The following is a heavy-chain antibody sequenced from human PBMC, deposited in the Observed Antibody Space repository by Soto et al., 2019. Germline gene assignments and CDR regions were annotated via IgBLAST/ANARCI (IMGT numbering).Heavy chain of an antibody. CDR2: ISGSGGTT. J-gene: IGHJ4*02. V-gene: IGHV3-23*01. D-gene: IGHD6-25*01. CDR3: AKFFVETGGSSGWPWSFHY. CDR1: GFTFSSYA. Sequence: EVQLLESGGGLVQPGRSLRLSCAASGFTFSSYAMSWVRQAPGKGLEWVSAISGSGGTTYYADSVKGRFTSSRDNSKNTLFLQMNSLRAEDTAVYYCAKFFVETGGSSGWPWSFHYWGQGTLVTVSS.